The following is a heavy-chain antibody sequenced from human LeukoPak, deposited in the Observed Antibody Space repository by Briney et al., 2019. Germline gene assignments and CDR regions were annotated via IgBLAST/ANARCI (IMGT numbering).Heavy chain of an antibody. CDR3: ARDTNIAVAAYDAFDI. CDR1: GFTFSSYA. D-gene: IGHD6-19*01. J-gene: IGHJ3*02. V-gene: IGHV3-30-3*01. Sequence: GGSLRLSCAASGFTFSSYAMHWVRQAPGKGLERVAVISYDGSNKYYADSVKGRFTISRDNSKNTLYLQMNSLRAEDTAVYYCARDTNIAVAAYDAFDIWGQGTMVTVSS. CDR2: ISYDGSNK.